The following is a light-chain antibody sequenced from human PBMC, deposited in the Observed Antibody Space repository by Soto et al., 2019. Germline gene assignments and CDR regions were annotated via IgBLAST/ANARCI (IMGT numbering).Light chain of an antibody. CDR1: QGISNY. CDR3: QKYNSAPRT. J-gene: IGKJ4*01. V-gene: IGKV1-27*01. CDR2: AAS. Sequence: DVQMTQAQSSLSESVGDRVTITCRASQGISNYLAWYQQKPGKVPKLLIYAASILQSGVPSRFSGSGSGTDFTLTISSLQPEDVATYYCQKYNSAPRTFGGGTKVEIK.